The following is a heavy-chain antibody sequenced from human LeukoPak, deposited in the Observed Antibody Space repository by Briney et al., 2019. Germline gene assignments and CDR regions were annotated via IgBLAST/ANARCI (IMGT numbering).Heavy chain of an antibody. V-gene: IGHV1-3*01. CDR3: ARTTYYDILTGYSAEYFQH. CDR1: GYTFTSYA. Sequence: ASVKVSCMASGYTFTSYAMHWVRQAPGQSLEWMGWINAGNGNTKYSQKFQGRVTITRDTSASTAYMELSSLRSEDTAVYYCARTTYYDILTGYSAEYFQHWGQGTLVTVSS. CDR2: INAGNGNT. D-gene: IGHD3-9*01. J-gene: IGHJ1*01.